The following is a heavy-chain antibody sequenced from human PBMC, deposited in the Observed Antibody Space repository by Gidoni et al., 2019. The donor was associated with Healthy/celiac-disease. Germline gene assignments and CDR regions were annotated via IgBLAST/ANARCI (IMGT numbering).Heavy chain of an antibody. CDR3: ARDLWRNWFDP. CDR2: IKEDGSEK. V-gene: IGHV3-7*01. J-gene: IGHJ5*02. D-gene: IGHD3-10*01. CDR1: GFTFSSYW. Sequence: EVQLVESGGGLVQPGGSLSLSCAASGFTFSSYWMSWFRQAAGKGLEWVANIKEDGSEKYYGDSVKGRFTISRDNAKNSLYLQMNSLRAEDTAVYYWARDLWRNWFDPWGQGTLVTVSS.